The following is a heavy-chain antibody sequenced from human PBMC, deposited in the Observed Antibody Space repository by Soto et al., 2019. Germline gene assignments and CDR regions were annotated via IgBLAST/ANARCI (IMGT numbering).Heavy chain of an antibody. CDR2: INAGNGNT. CDR1: GYTFTSYA. CDR3: ARVRVLRYFDWLGY. V-gene: IGHV1-3*01. J-gene: IGHJ4*02. Sequence: QVQLVQSGAEVKKPGASVKVSCKASGYTFTSYAMHWVRQAPGQRLEWMGWINAGNGNTKYSQKFQGRVTITRDTSASTAYMELSSLRSEDTAVYYCARVRVLRYFDWLGYWGQGTLVTVSS. D-gene: IGHD3-9*01.